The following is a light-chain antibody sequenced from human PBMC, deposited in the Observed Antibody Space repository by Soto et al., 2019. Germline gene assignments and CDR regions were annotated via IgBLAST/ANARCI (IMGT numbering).Light chain of an antibody. CDR2: LGS. V-gene: IGKV2-28*01. Sequence: MTQFSLSPAVTPGEPASISFTACPRLLHKNWNNYLDWYLQKPGQSPQLLIHLGSKRASGVPDRFSASGSGTSFTLKISRVEAEDVGVYYCMQALRNPWTFGQGTKVEIK. CDR1: PRLLHKNWNNY. CDR3: MQALRNPWT. J-gene: IGKJ1*01.